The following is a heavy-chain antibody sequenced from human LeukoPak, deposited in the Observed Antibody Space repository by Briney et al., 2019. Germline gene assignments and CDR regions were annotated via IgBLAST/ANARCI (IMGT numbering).Heavy chain of an antibody. D-gene: IGHD2-21*01. CDR2: INPSSGGT. J-gene: IGHJ5*02. V-gene: IGHV1-2*02. CDR1: GYSFTDYY. Sequence: ASVKVSCKTSGYSFTDYYMHWVRQAPGQGLEWMGWINPSSGGTSSAQKFQGRVTMTRDTSITTVYMEVRWLTSDDTAVNYCARADRLHGGPYLIGPWGQGTLVTVSS. CDR3: ARADRLHGGPYLIGP.